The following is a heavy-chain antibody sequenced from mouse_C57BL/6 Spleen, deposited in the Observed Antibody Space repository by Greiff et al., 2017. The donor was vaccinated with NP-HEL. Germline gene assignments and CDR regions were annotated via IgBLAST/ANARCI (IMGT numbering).Heavy chain of an antibody. J-gene: IGHJ1*03. V-gene: IGHV1-81*01. CDR3: ARLRVYGSSLYWYLDV. CDR2: IYPRSGNT. Sequence: VQLQESGAELARPGASVKLSCKASGYTFTSYGISWVKQRTGQGLEWIGEIYPRSGNTYYNEKFKGKATLTADKSSSTAYMELRSLTSEDSAVYFCARLRVYGSSLYWYLDVWGTGTTVTVSS. CDR1: GYTFTSYG. D-gene: IGHD1-1*01.